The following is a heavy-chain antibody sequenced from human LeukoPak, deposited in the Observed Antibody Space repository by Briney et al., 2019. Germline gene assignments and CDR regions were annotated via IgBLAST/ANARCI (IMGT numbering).Heavy chain of an antibody. CDR3: ARAQTYGDSRLLLDF. Sequence: PGGSLRLFCAASGFTFSSNWMTWVRQAPGKGLEWVANIEEDGSETYHVDSVKGRFIISRDNANKLLSLQMNSLRVEDTALYYCARAQTYGDSRLLLDFWGQGTLVTVSS. CDR1: GFTFSSNW. J-gene: IGHJ4*02. V-gene: IGHV3-7*03. D-gene: IGHD4-17*01. CDR2: IEEDGSET.